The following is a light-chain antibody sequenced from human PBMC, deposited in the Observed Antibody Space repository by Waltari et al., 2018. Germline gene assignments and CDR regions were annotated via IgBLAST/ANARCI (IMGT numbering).Light chain of an antibody. CDR2: STN. V-gene: IGLV1-44*01. Sequence: QSVLTQPPSASGTPGQRVTISCSGSSSNIGSNTVTWYQQLPGTAPKHLIYSTNQRPSGVPDRFSGSKSGTSASLAISGLQSEDEADYYCAAWDDSLNGLYVFGTGTKVTVL. CDR3: AAWDDSLNGLYV. CDR1: SSNIGSNT. J-gene: IGLJ1*01.